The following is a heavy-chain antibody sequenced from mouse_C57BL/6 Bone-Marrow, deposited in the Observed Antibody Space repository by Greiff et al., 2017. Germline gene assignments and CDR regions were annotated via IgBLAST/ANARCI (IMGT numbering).Heavy chain of an antibody. CDR2: ISDGGSYT. CDR1: GFTFSSYA. CDR3: ARDRGQLRLNYFDY. V-gene: IGHV5-4*01. D-gene: IGHD3-2*02. Sequence: EVQRVESGGGLVKPGGSLKLSCAASGFTFSSYAMSWVRQTPEKRLEWVATISDGGSYTYYPDNVKGRFTISRDNAKNNLYLQMSHLKSEETAMYYWARDRGQLRLNYFDYWGQGTTLTVSS. J-gene: IGHJ2*01.